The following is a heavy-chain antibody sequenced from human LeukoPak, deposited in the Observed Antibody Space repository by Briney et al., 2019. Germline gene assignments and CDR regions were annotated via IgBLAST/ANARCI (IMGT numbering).Heavy chain of an antibody. J-gene: IGHJ4*02. CDR1: GFTVSSNY. CDR3: ASAIRYYYDSSGYSLGVDY. D-gene: IGHD3-22*01. Sequence: GGSLRLSCAASGFTVSSNYMSWVRQAPGKGLEWVSVIYSGGSTYYADSVKGRFTISRDNSKNTLYLQMNSLRAEDTAVYYCASAIRYYYDSSGYSLGVDYWGQGTLVTVSS. V-gene: IGHV3-66*01. CDR2: IYSGGST.